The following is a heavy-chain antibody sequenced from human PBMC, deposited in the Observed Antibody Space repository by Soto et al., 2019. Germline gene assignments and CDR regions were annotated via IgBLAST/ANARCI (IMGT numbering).Heavy chain of an antibody. CDR2: IYYSGST. CDR3: ARRDGMVRVIDY. V-gene: IGHV4-39*01. J-gene: IGHJ4*02. Sequence: SETLSLTCTASGGSISSSSYYWGWIRQPPGKGLEWIGSIYYSGSTYYNPSLKSRVTISVDTSKNQFSLKLSSVTAADTAVYYCARRDGMVRVIDYWGQGTLVTVSS. D-gene: IGHD3-10*01. CDR1: GGSISSSSYY.